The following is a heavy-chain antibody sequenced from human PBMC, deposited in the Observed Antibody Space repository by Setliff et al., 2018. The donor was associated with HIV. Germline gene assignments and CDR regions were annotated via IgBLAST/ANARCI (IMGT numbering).Heavy chain of an antibody. J-gene: IGHJ4*02. D-gene: IGHD2-15*01. Sequence: ASVKVSCKASGYTFTSYYMHWVRQAPGQGLEWMGIINPSGGSTSYAQKSQGRVTMTRDTSTSTAYMELSSLRAEDTALYFGARLGYCSGGSCSNGLFDYWGQGTLVTVSS. CDR3: ARLGYCSGGSCSNGLFDY. V-gene: IGHV1-46*01. CDR2: INPSGGST. CDR1: GYTFTSYY.